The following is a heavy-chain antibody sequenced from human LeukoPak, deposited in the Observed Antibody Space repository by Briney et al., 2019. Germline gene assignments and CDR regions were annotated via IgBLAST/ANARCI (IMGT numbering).Heavy chain of an antibody. CDR3: ARTYCGGDCYSSRGWFDT. D-gene: IGHD2-21*02. CDR2: IIPIFGTA. Sequence: SVKVSCKTSGGTFSNYTISWVRQAPGQGLEWMGGIIPIFGTANYAQKFQGKVTITADKSTSTAYMDLSSLRFEDTAVYYCARTYCGGDCYSSRGWFDTWGQGTLVSVSS. CDR1: GGTFSNYT. J-gene: IGHJ5*02. V-gene: IGHV1-69*06.